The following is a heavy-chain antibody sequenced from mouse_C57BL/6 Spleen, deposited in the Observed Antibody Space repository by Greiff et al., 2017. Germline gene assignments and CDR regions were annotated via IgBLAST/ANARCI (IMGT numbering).Heavy chain of an antibody. CDR3: ARGCMYYGSSYDRTAY. CDR2: IDPSDSYT. J-gene: IGHJ2*01. D-gene: IGHD1-1*01. Sequence: QVQLQQPGAELVKPGASVKLSCKASGYTFTSYWMQWVKQRPGQGLEWIGEIDPSDSYTNYNQKFKGKATLTVDTSSSTAYMQLSSLTSEDSAVYYCARGCMYYGSSYDRTAYWCQGTTLTVSS. V-gene: IGHV1-50*01. CDR1: GYTFTSYW.